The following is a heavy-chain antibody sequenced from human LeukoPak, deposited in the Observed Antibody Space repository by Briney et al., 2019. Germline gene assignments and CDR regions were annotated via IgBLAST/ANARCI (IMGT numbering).Heavy chain of an antibody. Sequence: GGSLRLSCTASGFTFGDYAMSWVRQAPGKGLEWVGFIRSKAYGSTTEYAASVKGRFTISRDDSKSIAYLQMNSLKTEDTAVYYCTRQGYYYDSSGYYPEPAYFDYWGQGTLVTVSS. V-gene: IGHV3-49*04. CDR2: IRSKAYGSTT. CDR1: GFTFGDYA. CDR3: TRQGYYYDSSGYYPEPAYFDY. J-gene: IGHJ4*02. D-gene: IGHD3-22*01.